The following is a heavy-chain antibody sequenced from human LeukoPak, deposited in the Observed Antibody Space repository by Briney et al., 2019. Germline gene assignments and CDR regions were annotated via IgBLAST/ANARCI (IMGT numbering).Heavy chain of an antibody. V-gene: IGHV1-69*04. CDR1: GGTFSSYA. D-gene: IGHD3-22*01. Sequence: SVKVSCKASGGTFSSYAISWVRQAPGQGREWMGRIIPILGIANYAQKFQGRVTITADKSTRTAYMELSSMRSEDTAVYYCARGDSITMINPPDWFDPWGQGTLVTVSS. CDR2: IIPILGIA. J-gene: IGHJ5*02. CDR3: ARGDSITMINPPDWFDP.